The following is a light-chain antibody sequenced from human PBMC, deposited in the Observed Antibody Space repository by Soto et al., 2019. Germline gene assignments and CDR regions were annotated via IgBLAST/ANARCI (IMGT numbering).Light chain of an antibody. CDR3: CSYAGSGTPYV. J-gene: IGLJ1*01. CDR2: EVS. Sequence: LTQPASVSGSPGQSITISCTGTTSDVGSYSLVSWYQQHPGKVPKLLIYEVSKRPSGVSNRFSGSKSANTASLTISGLQAEDEADYYCCSYAGSGTPYVFGTGTKVTVL. V-gene: IGLV2-23*02. CDR1: TSDVGSYSL.